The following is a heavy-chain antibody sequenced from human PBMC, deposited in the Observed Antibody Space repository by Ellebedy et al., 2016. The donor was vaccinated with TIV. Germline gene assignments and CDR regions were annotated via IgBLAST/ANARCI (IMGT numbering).Heavy chain of an antibody. J-gene: IGHJ1*01. D-gene: IGHD3-9*01. Sequence: SVKVSCXASGCTFSSYAISWVRQAPGQGLEWMGRIIPLLRTPNYAQKFQDRATISADRSTSTAYMELSSLRSDDTAVYYCATPPLRNFDLFDVPPAEYFQHWGQGTLVTVSS. V-gene: IGHV1-69*04. CDR1: GCTFSSYA. CDR2: IIPLLRTP. CDR3: ATPPLRNFDLFDVPPAEYFQH.